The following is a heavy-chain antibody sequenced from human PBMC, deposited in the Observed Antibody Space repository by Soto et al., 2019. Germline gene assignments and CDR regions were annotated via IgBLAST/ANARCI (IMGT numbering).Heavy chain of an antibody. V-gene: IGHV1-69*01. D-gene: IGHD3-16*01. CDR3: AREPQNSYYDYVWGSLKGYYGMDV. J-gene: IGHJ6*02. Sequence: QVQLVQSGAEVKKPGSSVKVSCKASGGTFSSYAISWVRQAPGQGLEWMGGIIPIFGTANYAQKFQGRVTITADESTSTAYKDLSSLRSEDTAVYYCAREPQNSYYDYVWGSLKGYYGMDVWGQGTTVTVSS. CDR1: GGTFSSYA. CDR2: IIPIFGTA.